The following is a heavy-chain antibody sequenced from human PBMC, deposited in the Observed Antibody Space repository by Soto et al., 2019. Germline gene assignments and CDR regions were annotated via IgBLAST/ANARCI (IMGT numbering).Heavy chain of an antibody. V-gene: IGHV3-74*01. Sequence: GGSLRLSCAASGFTFDDYAMYWVRQAPGKGLEWVSGIDSDGSSTTYADSVKGRFTTSRDNAKNTLYLQMSSLRVEDTAVYYCARGRPYGMDVWGQGTTVTVSS. CDR2: IDSDGSST. J-gene: IGHJ6*02. CDR3: ARGRPYGMDV. CDR1: GFTFDDYA.